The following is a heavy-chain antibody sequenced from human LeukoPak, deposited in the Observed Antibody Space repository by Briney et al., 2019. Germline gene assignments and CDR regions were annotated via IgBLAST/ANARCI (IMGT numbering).Heavy chain of an antibody. D-gene: IGHD3-16*01. CDR2: ISYDGSNK. CDR1: GFTFSSYA. CDR3: ARGGGLDV. J-gene: IGHJ6*02. V-gene: IGHV3-30*04. Sequence: PGGSLRLSCAASGFTFSSYAMHWVRQAPGKGLEWVAVISYDGSNKYYADSVKGRFTTSRDNAKNSLYLQMSNLRAEDTAVYFCARGGGLDVWGQGATVTVSS.